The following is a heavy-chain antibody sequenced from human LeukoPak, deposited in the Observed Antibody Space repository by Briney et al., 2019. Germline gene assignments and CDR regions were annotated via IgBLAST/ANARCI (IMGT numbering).Heavy chain of an antibody. V-gene: IGHV4-59*02. Sequence: PSETLSLTCNVSGGSVSTSHWNWIRQRPGKGLEWIGCLSYTGKTDYNPSLKSRVSISLGSSNNHFSLKLTSVTAADTAVYYCSEGYFEPFDHWGQGILVTVSS. J-gene: IGHJ4*02. CDR1: GGSVSTSH. CDR3: SEGYFEPFDH. D-gene: IGHD2/OR15-2a*01. CDR2: LSYTGKT.